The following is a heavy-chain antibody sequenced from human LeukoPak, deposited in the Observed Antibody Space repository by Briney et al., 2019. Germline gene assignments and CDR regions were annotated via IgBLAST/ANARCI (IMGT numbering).Heavy chain of an antibody. D-gene: IGHD3-10*01. V-gene: IGHV3-30*02. CDR1: GFTFSSYG. J-gene: IGHJ6*03. CDR2: IRYDGSNK. CDR3: AKVGGVGSNSFFYYMDV. Sequence: GGSLRLSCAASGFTFSSYGMHWVRQAPGKGLEWVAFIRYDGSNKYYADSVKGRFTISRDNSKNTLYLQMNSLRAEDTAVYFCAKVGGVGSNSFFYYMDVWGKGTTVTVSS.